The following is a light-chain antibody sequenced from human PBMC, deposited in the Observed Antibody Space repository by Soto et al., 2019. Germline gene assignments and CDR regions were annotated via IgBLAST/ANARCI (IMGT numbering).Light chain of an antibody. J-gene: IGLJ3*02. CDR3: AAWDDSLNGWV. CDR2: SNN. V-gene: IGLV1-44*01. CDR1: SSNIGSYT. Sequence: QSVLTQPPSASGTPGQRVTISCSGSSSNIGSYTVNWYQQRPGAAPKLLMYSNNQRPSGVPDRFSGSKSGTSASLAISGLQSGDEADYFCAAWDDSLNGWVFGGGTKLTVL.